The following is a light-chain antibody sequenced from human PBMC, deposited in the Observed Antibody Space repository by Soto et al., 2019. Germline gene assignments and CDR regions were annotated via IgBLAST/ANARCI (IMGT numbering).Light chain of an antibody. J-gene: IGLJ1*01. CDR3: AAWDDSLNGHYV. CDR1: SSNIGSNT. V-gene: IGLV1-44*01. CDR2: SNN. Sequence: QSVLTQPPSASGTPGQRVTISCSGSSSNIGSNTVNWYQQLPGTAPKLLIYSNNQRPSGVPDRFSVSKSGTSASLAISGLQAEDEDDYYCAAWDDSLNGHYVFGTGTKLTVL.